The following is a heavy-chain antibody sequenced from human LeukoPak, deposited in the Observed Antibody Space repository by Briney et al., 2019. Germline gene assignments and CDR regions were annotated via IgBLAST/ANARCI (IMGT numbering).Heavy chain of an antibody. CDR3: AKGSKEVLFTRDHCMDV. CDR2: ISSSSKTV. V-gene: IGHV3-48*01. CDR1: GFTFSDYS. Sequence: GGSLRLSCAASGFTFSDYSMNWVRQAPGKGLEWVSYISSSSKTVYYADSVKGRFTISRDNSKNTLYLQMNSLRAEDTAVYYCAKGSKEVLFTRDHCMDVWGKGTTVTISS. D-gene: IGHD3-3*01. J-gene: IGHJ6*03.